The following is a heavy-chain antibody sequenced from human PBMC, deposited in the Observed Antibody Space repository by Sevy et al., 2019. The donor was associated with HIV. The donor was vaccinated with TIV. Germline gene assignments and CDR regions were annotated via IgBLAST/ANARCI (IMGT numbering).Heavy chain of an antibody. D-gene: IGHD6-19*01. V-gene: IGHV3-23*01. CDR3: AKDSILVAGHFDY. J-gene: IGHJ4*02. CDR1: GFTFSSYA. Sequence: GGSLRLSCAASGFTFSSYAMSWVRQAPGKGLEWVSSFTGSGTNTFYADSVKGRFTISRDNSKNTLYLQMNSLRADDTAVYYCAKDSILVAGHFDYWGQGTLVTVSS. CDR2: FTGSGTNT.